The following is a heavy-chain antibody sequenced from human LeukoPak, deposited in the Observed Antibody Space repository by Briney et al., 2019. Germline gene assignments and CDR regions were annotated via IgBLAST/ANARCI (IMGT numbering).Heavy chain of an antibody. Sequence: GGSLRLSCAASGFTFSSYWMSWVRQAPGKGLEWVANIKQDGSEKYYVDSVKGRFTISRDNAKNSLYLQMNSLGAEDTAVYYCARDGRYGPFDPWGQGTLVTVSS. CDR3: ARDGRYGPFDP. V-gene: IGHV3-7*01. J-gene: IGHJ5*02. CDR2: IKQDGSEK. CDR1: GFTFSSYW. D-gene: IGHD5-18*01.